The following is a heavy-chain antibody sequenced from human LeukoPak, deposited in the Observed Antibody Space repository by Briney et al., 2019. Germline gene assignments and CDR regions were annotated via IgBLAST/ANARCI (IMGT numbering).Heavy chain of an antibody. D-gene: IGHD6-19*01. CDR2: ISSDGSST. CDR1: GFTFSSYW. V-gene: IGHV3-74*01. Sequence: GGSLRLSCAASGFTFSSYWMHWVRQAPGKGLVWVSRISSDGSSTSYADSVKGRFTISRDNAKNTLYLQMNSLRAEDTAVYYCARASAIQWLVYYYYGMDVWGQGTTVTVSS. J-gene: IGHJ6*02. CDR3: ARASAIQWLVYYYYGMDV.